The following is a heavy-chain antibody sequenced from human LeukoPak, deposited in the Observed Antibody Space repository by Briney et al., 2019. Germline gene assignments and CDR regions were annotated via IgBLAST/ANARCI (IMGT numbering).Heavy chain of an antibody. V-gene: IGHV4-39*07. J-gene: IGHJ4*02. D-gene: IGHD3-22*01. CDR3: ARADYYDSSGYYTQNIFDY. CDR2: IYYSGST. CDR1: GGSISSSSYY. Sequence: SETLSLTCTGSGGSISSSSYYWGWIRQPPGKGLEWIGSIYYSGSTYYNPSLKSRVTISVDTSKNQFSLKLSSVTAADTAVYYCARADYYDSSGYYTQNIFDYWGQGTLVTVSS.